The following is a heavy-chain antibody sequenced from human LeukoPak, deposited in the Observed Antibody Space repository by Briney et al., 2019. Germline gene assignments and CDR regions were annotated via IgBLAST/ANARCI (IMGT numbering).Heavy chain of an antibody. V-gene: IGHV4-59*01. D-gene: IGHD5-18*01. CDR3: AKSRGYTYAFDY. CDR1: GGPISSYY. Sequence: SETLSLTCTVSGGPISSYYWSWIRQPPGKGLEWIGYIYYTGSTNYNPSLKSRVTISVDTSKNQFSLKVSSVTAADTAVYYCAKSRGYTYAFDYWGQGALVTVSS. J-gene: IGHJ4*02. CDR2: IYYTGST.